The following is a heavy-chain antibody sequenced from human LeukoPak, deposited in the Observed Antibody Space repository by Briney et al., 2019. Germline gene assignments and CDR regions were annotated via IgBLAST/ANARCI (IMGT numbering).Heavy chain of an antibody. Sequence: ASVKVSCKASGYTFTNYDINWVRQATGQGLEWLGWLNPNSGNVGYAQKFQGRLTITRNISISTVNMELSSLRSDDTALYYCARRATITKAPPDFWGQGTLVTVFS. J-gene: IGHJ4*02. V-gene: IGHV1-8*03. CDR3: ARRATITKAPPDF. CDR2: LNPNSGNV. D-gene: IGHD5-12*01. CDR1: GYTFTNYD.